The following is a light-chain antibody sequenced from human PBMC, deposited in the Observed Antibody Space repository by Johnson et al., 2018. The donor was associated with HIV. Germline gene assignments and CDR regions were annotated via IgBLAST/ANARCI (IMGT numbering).Light chain of an antibody. J-gene: IGLJ1*01. Sequence: SNIGNNYVSWYQQFPGTAPKLLIYEKNKRPSGIPDRFSASKSGTSATLGITGLQTGDEGDYFCGAWDSTLNSYVFGTGTKVTVL. V-gene: IGLV1-51*02. CDR3: GAWDSTLNSYV. CDR2: EKN. CDR1: SNIGNNY.